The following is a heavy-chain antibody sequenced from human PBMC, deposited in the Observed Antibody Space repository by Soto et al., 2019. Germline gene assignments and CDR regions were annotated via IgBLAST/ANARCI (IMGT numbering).Heavy chain of an antibody. D-gene: IGHD2-21*01. Sequence: QVQLVQSGAEVKKPGASVKMSFKASGYTFTRYTINWVCQAPGQRLEWMGWINPDNGNTKSSQKFQDRVIINRDTSATTAYVDLSSLRSEDTAVYCSARGIATGQLDPWGQGTLVTVSS. CDR2: INPDNGNT. V-gene: IGHV1-3*01. CDR3: ARGIATGQLDP. CDR1: GYTFTRYT. J-gene: IGHJ5*02.